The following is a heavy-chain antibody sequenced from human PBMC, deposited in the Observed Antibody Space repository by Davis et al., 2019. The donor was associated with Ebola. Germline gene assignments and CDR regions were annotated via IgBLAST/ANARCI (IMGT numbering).Heavy chain of an antibody. Sequence: MPSESLSLTCTVSAGSISSYYWSWIRQPPGKGLEWIGEINHSESTNYNPTPKSRVTRSVDTSKNQFSLKLSSVTAADTAVYYCAREKALRPRGFDPWGQGTLVTVSS. D-gene: IGHD3-3*01. CDR2: INHSEST. J-gene: IGHJ5*02. CDR3: AREKALRPRGFDP. V-gene: IGHV4-34*01. CDR1: AGSISSYY.